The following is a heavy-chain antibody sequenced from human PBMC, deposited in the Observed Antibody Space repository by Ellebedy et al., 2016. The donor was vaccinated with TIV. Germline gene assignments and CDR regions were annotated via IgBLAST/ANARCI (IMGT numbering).Heavy chain of an antibody. CDR2: IYPENSQV. D-gene: IGHD2-8*02. J-gene: IGHJ2*01. CDR1: GYRFVSYW. Sequence: GESLKISCKGSGYRFVSYWIAWVRQTPAKGLEWMGIIYPENSQVTLNPAFKGHISLSADKANSTAHVQWSVAASDTGTYYCARLAATCTGGRCNIFWYLDLWGQGTHVIVSS. V-gene: IGHV5-51*01. CDR3: ARLAATCTGGRCNIFWYLDL.